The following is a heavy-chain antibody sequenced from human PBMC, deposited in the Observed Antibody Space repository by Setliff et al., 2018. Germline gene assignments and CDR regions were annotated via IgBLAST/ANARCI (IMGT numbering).Heavy chain of an antibody. D-gene: IGHD2-15*01. CDR1: GYIFSSYG. CDR2: ISA. J-gene: IGHJ4*02. V-gene: IGHV1-18*01. CDR3: ARGPPEFVVAPAEGKFDY. Sequence: ASVKVSCKASGYIFSSYGINWVRQAPGQGLERMGWISAYARKFQGRVIMTTDTSTNTAYMELRSLRSDDTAIYYCARGPPEFVVAPAEGKFDYWGQGTLVTVSS.